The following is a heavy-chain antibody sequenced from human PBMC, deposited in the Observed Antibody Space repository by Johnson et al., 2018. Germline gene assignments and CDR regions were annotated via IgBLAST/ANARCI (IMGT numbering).Heavy chain of an antibody. CDR1: GDSISSYY. Sequence: QVQLQESGPGLVKPSETLSLTCTVSGDSISSYYWSWIRQPPGKGLEWIAYIYYNGGTSYNPSLKSRVTISVDTSKNQFSLKLSPVTAADTAVYYCATGIAVAGAEYFHHWGQGTLVTVSS. V-gene: IGHV4-59*01. D-gene: IGHD6-19*01. J-gene: IGHJ1*01. CDR3: ATGIAVAGAEYFHH. CDR2: IYYNGGT.